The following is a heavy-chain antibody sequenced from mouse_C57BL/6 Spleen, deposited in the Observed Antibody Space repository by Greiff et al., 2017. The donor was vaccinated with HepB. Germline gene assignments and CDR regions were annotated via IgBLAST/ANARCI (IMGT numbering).Heavy chain of an antibody. CDR1: GYTFTSYW. CDR2: IYPGSGST. D-gene: IGHD2-4*01. Sequence: QVQLQQPGAELVKPGASVKMSCKASGYTFTSYWITWVKQRPGQGLEWIGDIYPGSGSTNYNEKFKSKATLTVDTSSSTAYMPRSSLTSEDSAVYYCAGDDYDVRFAYWGQGTLVTVSA. J-gene: IGHJ3*01. CDR3: AGDDYDVRFAY. V-gene: IGHV1-55*01.